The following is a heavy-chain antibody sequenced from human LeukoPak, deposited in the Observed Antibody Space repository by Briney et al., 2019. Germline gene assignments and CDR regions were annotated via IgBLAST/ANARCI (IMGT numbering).Heavy chain of an antibody. V-gene: IGHV3-53*01. J-gene: IGHJ4*02. CDR2: IYSGGST. D-gene: IGHD2-2*01. CDR1: GFTVSSNY. Sequence: PGGSLRLSCAASGFTVSSNYMSWVRQAPGKGLEWVSVIYSGGSTYYADSVKGRFTISRDNSKNTLYLQMNSLRAEDTAVYYCARAKMLGYCSSTSCPGPYFDYWGQGTLVTVSS. CDR3: ARAKMLGYCSSTSCPGPYFDY.